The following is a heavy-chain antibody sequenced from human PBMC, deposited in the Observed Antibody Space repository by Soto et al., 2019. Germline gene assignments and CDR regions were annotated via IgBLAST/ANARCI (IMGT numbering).Heavy chain of an antibody. CDR3: ASPLSSTITY. CDR1: VLIFGDYV. Sequence: GGSLRLSCTASVLIFGDYVMSWFRQAPGKGLEWVGFIRNKAFGGTTEYAASVKGRFTISRDDSKSIAFLQMNSLTTEDTAVYYCASPLSSTITYWGQGTLVTVSS. CDR2: IRNKAFGGTT. V-gene: IGHV3-49*03. J-gene: IGHJ4*02. D-gene: IGHD2-2*01.